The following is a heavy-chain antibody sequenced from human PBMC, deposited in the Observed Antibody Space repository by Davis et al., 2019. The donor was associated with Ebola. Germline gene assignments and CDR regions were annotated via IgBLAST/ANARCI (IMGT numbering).Heavy chain of an antibody. V-gene: IGHV4-39*07. CDR2: IYYSGST. CDR3: AREAWGGIDY. J-gene: IGHJ4*02. D-gene: IGHD3-16*01. Sequence: MPSETLSLTCTVSGGSISSSSYYWGWIRQPPGKGLEWIGSIYYSGSTYYNPSLKSRVTISVDTSKNQFSLKLSSVTAADTAMYFCAREAWGGIDYWGPGTLVSVSS. CDR1: GGSISSSSYY.